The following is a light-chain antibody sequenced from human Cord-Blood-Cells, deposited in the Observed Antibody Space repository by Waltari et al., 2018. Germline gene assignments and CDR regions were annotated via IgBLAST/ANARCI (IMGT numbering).Light chain of an antibody. CDR3: QVWDSSSDQV. CDR2: YDS. J-gene: IGLJ3*02. Sequence: SSVLAQPPSVSVATGTTPRLNCGGNTIGASRLHWYQQKPGHAPVLVIYYDSDRPAEISERFSGSNSGNTATLTISRVEAGDDADYYCQVWDSSSDQVFGGGTKLTVL. V-gene: IGLV3-21*04. CDR1: TIGASR.